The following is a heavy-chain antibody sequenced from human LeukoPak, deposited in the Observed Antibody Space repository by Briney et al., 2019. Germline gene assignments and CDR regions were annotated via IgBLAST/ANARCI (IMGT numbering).Heavy chain of an antibody. CDR3: AKLGYYYGSGSYPDY. CDR1: GLTFSSYG. CDR2: ISGSGGST. J-gene: IGHJ4*02. D-gene: IGHD3-10*01. V-gene: IGHV3-23*01. Sequence: GGSLRLSCAASGLTFSSYGMSWVRQAPGKGLEWVSAISGSGGSTYYADSVKGRFTISRDNSKNTLYLQMNSLRAEDTAVYYCAKLGYYYGSGSYPDYWGQGTLVTVSS.